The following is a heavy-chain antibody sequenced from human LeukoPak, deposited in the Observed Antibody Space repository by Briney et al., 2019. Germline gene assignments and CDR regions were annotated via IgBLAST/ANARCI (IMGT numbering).Heavy chain of an antibody. CDR1: GFTFNAFT. CDR3: ARDHNWNYVGLSYFDY. CDR2: FTTTSIYM. Sequence: PGGSLRLSCAASGFTFNAFTMHWVRQAPGKGLEWISSFTTTSIYMYYADSVKGRFTISRDNAKNSLYLQMNSLRAEDTAVYYCARDHNWNYVGLSYFDYWGQGTLVTVSS. J-gene: IGHJ4*02. D-gene: IGHD1-7*01. V-gene: IGHV3-21*04.